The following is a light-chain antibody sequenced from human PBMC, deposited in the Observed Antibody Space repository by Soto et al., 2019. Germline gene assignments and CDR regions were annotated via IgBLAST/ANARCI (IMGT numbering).Light chain of an antibody. J-gene: IGKJ5*01. CDR3: QQYGRSVPIT. V-gene: IGKV1-17*03. CDR1: QGINSY. CDR2: TAS. Sequence: DIQMTQSPSVMSASVGDRVTITCRASQGINSYLAWYQQKPGKAPKLLIYTASSLQVGLPSRFSGSGSGTDFTLTINRLEPEDFAVYYCQQYGRSVPITVGQGTRREIK.